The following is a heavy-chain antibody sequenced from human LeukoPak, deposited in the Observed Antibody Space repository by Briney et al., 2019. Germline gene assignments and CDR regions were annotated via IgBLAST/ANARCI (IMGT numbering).Heavy chain of an antibody. J-gene: IGHJ6*02. Sequence: GGSLRLSCAASGFTFSSYAMHWVRQAPGKGLEWVAVISYDGSNKYYADSVKGRSTISRDNSKNMLYLQMNSLRAEDTAVYYCARVRQPSSLYDILTGYPYGMDVWGQGTTVTVSS. V-gene: IGHV3-30-3*01. CDR1: GFTFSSYA. D-gene: IGHD3-9*01. CDR3: ARVRQPSSLYDILTGYPYGMDV. CDR2: ISYDGSNK.